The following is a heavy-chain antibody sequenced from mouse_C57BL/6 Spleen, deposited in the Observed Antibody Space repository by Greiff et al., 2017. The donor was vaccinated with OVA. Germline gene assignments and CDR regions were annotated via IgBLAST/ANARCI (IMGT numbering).Heavy chain of an antibody. J-gene: IGHJ4*01. D-gene: IGHD2-4*01. CDR2: IYPGDGDT. CDR1: GYAFSSYW. Sequence: QVQLQQSGAELVKPGASVKISCKASGYAFSSYWINWVKQRPGKGLEWIGQIYPGDGDTNYNGKFKGKATLTADKSSSTAYMQLSSLTSEDSAVYFCASYDYDDAMDYWGQGTSVTVSS. CDR3: ASYDYDDAMDY. V-gene: IGHV1-80*01.